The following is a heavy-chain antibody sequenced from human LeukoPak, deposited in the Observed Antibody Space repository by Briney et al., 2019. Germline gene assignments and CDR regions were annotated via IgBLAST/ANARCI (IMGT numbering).Heavy chain of an antibody. J-gene: IGHJ5*02. D-gene: IGHD6-19*01. CDR3: ARDRLESSGWYWFDP. Sequence: GGSLRLSCAASGFTFSSYGMHWVRQAPGKGLEWVAVISYDGSNKYYADSVKGRFTISRDNSKNTLYLQMNSLRAEDTAVYYCARDRLESSGWYWFDPWGQGTLVTVSS. CDR1: GFTFSSYG. CDR2: ISYDGSNK. V-gene: IGHV3-30*03.